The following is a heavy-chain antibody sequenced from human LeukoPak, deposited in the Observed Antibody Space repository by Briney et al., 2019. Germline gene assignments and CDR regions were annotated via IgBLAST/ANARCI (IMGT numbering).Heavy chain of an antibody. Sequence: GGTLRLSCAASGFTFSSYGMSWVRQAPGKGLEWVSAISGSGGSTYYADSVKGRFTISRDNSKNTLYLQMNSLRAEDTAVYYCAKVGIDGSGPFDHWGQGTLVTVSS. J-gene: IGHJ4*02. CDR3: AKVGIDGSGPFDH. V-gene: IGHV3-23*01. CDR2: ISGSGGST. D-gene: IGHD3-10*01. CDR1: GFTFSSYG.